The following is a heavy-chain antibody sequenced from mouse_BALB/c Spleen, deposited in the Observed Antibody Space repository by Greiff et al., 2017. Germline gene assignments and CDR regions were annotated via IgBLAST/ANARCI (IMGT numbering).Heavy chain of an antibody. Sequence: EVKLMESGGGLVQPGGSRKLSCAASGFTFSSFGMHWVRQAPEKGLEWVAYISSGSSTIYYADTVKGRFTISRDNPKNTLFLQMTSLRSEDTAMYYCARFTTVYYAMDYWGQGTSVTVSS. D-gene: IGHD1-1*01. J-gene: IGHJ4*01. CDR1: GFTFSSFG. CDR2: ISSGSSTI. V-gene: IGHV5-17*02. CDR3: ARFTTVYYAMDY.